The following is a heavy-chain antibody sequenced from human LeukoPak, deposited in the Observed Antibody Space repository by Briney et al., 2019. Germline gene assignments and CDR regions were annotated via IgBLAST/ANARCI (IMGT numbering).Heavy chain of an antibody. J-gene: IGHJ6*03. CDR2: ISAYNGNT. D-gene: IGHD3-10*01. Sequence: WASVKVSCKASGYTFPKYDISWVRQAPGQGLEWMGWISAYNGNTNYAQKLQGRVTMTTDTTTSTAYMELRSLTSDDTGVYYCARRHPVDYNKYEPMVRGVQTDYYYYYYMDVWGKGTTVTVSS. V-gene: IGHV1-18*01. CDR3: ARRHPVDYNKYEPMVRGVQTDYYYYYYMDV. CDR1: GYTFPKYD.